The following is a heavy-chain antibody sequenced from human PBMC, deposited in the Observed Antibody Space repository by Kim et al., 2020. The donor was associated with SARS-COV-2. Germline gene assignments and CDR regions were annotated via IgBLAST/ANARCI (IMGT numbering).Heavy chain of an antibody. D-gene: IGHD3-10*01. CDR2: ISGSGGST. J-gene: IGHJ4*02. CDR3: AKLRGRGTMVRGVILFDY. CDR1: GFNFSSYA. Sequence: GGSLRLSCAASGFNFSSYAMSWVRQAPGKGLEWVSAISGSGGSTYYADSVKGRFTISRDNSKNTLYLQMNSLRAEDTSVYYCAKLRGRGTMVRGVILFDYWGQGTLVTVSS. V-gene: IGHV3-23*01.